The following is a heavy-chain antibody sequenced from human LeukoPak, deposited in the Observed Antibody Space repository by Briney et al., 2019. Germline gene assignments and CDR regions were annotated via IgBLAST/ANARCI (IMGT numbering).Heavy chain of an antibody. Sequence: ASVKVSCKASGYTFTSYDINWVRQATGQGFEWMGWMNPNSGNTGYAQKFQGRVTMTRNTSISTAYIELSSLRSEDTAVYYCARGPPQRVAWYYYDSSGYYYDWGQGTLVTVSS. CDR1: GYTFTSYD. J-gene: IGHJ4*02. V-gene: IGHV1-8*01. CDR2: MNPNSGNT. CDR3: ARGPPQRVAWYYYDSSGYYYD. D-gene: IGHD3-22*01.